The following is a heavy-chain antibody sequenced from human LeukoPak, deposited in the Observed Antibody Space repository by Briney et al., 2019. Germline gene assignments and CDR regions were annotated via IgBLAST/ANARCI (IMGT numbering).Heavy chain of an antibody. CDR2: ISVSGGST. D-gene: IGHD3-9*01. CDR1: GFTFSSYA. J-gene: IGHJ4*02. Sequence: GGSLRLSCAASGFTFSSYAMSWVRQAPGKGLEWVSAISVSGGSTYYADSVKGRFTISRDNSKNTLYLQMNSLRAEDTAVYYCAKSLTGYYSFDYWGQGTLVTVSS. V-gene: IGHV3-23*01. CDR3: AKSLTGYYSFDY.